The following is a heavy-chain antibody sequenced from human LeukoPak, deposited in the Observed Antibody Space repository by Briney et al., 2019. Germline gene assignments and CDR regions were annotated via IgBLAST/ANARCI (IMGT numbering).Heavy chain of an antibody. CDR1: GFTFSSYG. D-gene: IGHD4-17*01. CDR3: AKDPNGDYVGTFDM. CDR2: ISGNGGRT. Sequence: GGSLRLSCAASGFTFSSYGMSWVRQAPGKGLEWVSFISGNGGRTDYAESVKGRFTISRDNSKNTVYLQMNSLGDEDTATYYCAKDPNGDYVGTFDMWGQGTMVTVSA. V-gene: IGHV3-23*01. J-gene: IGHJ3*02.